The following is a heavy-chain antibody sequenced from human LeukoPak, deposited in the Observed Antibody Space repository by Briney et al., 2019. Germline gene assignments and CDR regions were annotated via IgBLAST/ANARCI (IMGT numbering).Heavy chain of an antibody. V-gene: IGHV3-23*01. J-gene: IGHJ3*02. CDR1: GFSFRSYA. CDR3: ARVWYSEPQNTGGLYYDFWSGYQAHDAFDI. D-gene: IGHD3-3*01. Sequence: GGCLRLSCAASGFSFRSYAMSWVRQAPGKGLEWVSAVSGSVGSTYYADSVKGRFTISRDNSKNTLYLQMNSLRAEDTAVYYCARVWYSEPQNTGGLYYDFWSGYQAHDAFDIWGQGTMVTVSS. CDR2: VSGSVGST.